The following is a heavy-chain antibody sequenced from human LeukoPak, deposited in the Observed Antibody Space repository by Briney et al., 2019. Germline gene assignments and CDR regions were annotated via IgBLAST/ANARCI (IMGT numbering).Heavy chain of an antibody. D-gene: IGHD3-9*01. CDR1: GYTFTGYY. J-gene: IGHJ4*02. Sequence: ASVKVSCKASGYTFTGYYMHWVRQAPGQGLDWMGWINPNSGGTNYAQKFQGRVTMTRDTSISTAYMELSRLRSDDTAVYYCARKDYDILTGYYNLDYWGQGTLVTVSS. CDR2: INPNSGGT. V-gene: IGHV1-2*02. CDR3: ARKDYDILTGYYNLDY.